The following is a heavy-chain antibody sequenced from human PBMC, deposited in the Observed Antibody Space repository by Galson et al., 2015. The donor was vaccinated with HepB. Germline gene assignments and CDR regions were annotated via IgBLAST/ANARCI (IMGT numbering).Heavy chain of an antibody. CDR3: ARTPSPSLWFGELSDY. J-gene: IGHJ4*02. CDR2: IYYSGST. CDR1: GGSISSSSYY. V-gene: IGHV4-39*01. Sequence: LSLTCTVSGGSISSSSYYWGWIRQPPGKGLEWIGSIYYSGSTYYNPSLKSRVTISVDTSKNQFSLKLSSVTAADTAVYYCARTPSPSLWFGELSDYWGQGTLVTVSS. D-gene: IGHD3-10*01.